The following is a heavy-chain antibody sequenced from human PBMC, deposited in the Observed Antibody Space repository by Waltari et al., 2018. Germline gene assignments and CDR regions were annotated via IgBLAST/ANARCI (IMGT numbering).Heavy chain of an antibody. Sequence: QVQLVESGGGVVQPGSSLRLSGAASVFNFSSYAIHWVRPAPGKGLEWVAVISYDGSNKYYADSVKGRFTISRDNSKNTLYLQMNSLRAEDTAVYYCARDRVGLAARLFDYWGQGTLVTVSS. J-gene: IGHJ4*02. CDR3: ARDRVGLAARLFDY. V-gene: IGHV3-30-3*01. CDR1: VFNFSSYA. D-gene: IGHD3-9*01. CDR2: ISYDGSNK.